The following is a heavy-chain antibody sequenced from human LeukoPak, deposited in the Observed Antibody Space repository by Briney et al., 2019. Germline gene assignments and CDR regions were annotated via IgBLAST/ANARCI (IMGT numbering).Heavy chain of an antibody. V-gene: IGHV4-4*07. J-gene: IGHJ4*02. CDR2: IYTSGST. D-gene: IGHD3-3*01. Sequence: SETLSLTCTVSGGSISYFYWSRIRQPAGKGLEWIGRIYTSGSTNYNPSLKSRVTISLDTSKSQFSLKVRYVTAADTAVYYCARGLNDSWTGENYWGQGTLVTVSS. CDR3: ARGLNDSWTGENY. CDR1: GGSISYFY.